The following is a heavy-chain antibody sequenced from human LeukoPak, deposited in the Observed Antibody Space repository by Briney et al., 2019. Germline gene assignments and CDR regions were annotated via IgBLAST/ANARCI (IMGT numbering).Heavy chain of an antibody. CDR1: GYTFTGYY. CDR3: AKDYYYHSGRGSGGIDV. CDR2: INPNSGGT. Sequence: ASVKVSCKASGYTFTGYYIHWVRQAPGQGLEWMGWINPNSGGTNYAQRFQGRVTMTRETSISTAYMELSSLRSDDTAVYYCAKDYYYHSGRGSGGIDVWGQGTTATVSS. V-gene: IGHV1-2*02. J-gene: IGHJ6*02. D-gene: IGHD3-10*01.